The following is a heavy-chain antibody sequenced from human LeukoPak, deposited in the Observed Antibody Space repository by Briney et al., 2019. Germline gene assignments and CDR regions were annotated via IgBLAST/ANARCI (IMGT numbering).Heavy chain of an antibody. V-gene: IGHV3-30*03. D-gene: IGHD6-19*01. J-gene: IGHJ5*02. CDR2: ISYDGSNK. Sequence: GGSLRLSCAASGFTVSSNYMSWVRQAPGKGLEWVAVISYDGSNKYYADSVKGRFTISRDNSKNTLYLQMNSLRAEDTAVYYCARVISSGSARRFDPWGQGTLVTVSS. CDR1: GFTVSSNY. CDR3: ARVISSGSARRFDP.